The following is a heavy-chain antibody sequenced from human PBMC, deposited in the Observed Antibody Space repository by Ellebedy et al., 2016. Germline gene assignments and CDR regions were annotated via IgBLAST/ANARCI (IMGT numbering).Heavy chain of an antibody. J-gene: IGHJ3*02. Sequence: SETLSLTCAVYGGSFSGYYWSWIRQPPGKGLEWIGEINHSGSTNYNPSLKSRVTISVDTSKNQFSLKLSSVTAADTAVYYCARGGDYGDYVLAFNIWGQGTMVTVSS. CDR3: ARGGDYGDYVLAFNI. CDR2: INHSGST. D-gene: IGHD4-17*01. CDR1: GGSFSGYY. V-gene: IGHV4-34*01.